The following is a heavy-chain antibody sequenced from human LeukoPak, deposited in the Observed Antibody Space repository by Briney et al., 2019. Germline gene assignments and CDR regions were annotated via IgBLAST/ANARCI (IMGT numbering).Heavy chain of an antibody. CDR1: GFTFSRYS. J-gene: IGHJ4*01. CDR3: ARSSIAASGY. D-gene: IGHD6-6*01. Sequence: PGXSLRLSCAASGFTFSRYSMNWVRQAPGKGLEWVSYISSSSSNIYYADSVKGRFTISRDNAKNSLYLQVHSLRAEDTAVYYCARSSIAASGYWGQGTLVTVSS. V-gene: IGHV3-21*01. CDR2: ISSSSSNI.